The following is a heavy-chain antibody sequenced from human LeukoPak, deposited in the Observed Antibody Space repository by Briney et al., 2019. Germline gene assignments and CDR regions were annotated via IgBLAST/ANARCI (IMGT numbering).Heavy chain of an antibody. CDR2: IYTTGNT. J-gene: IGHJ5*02. Sequence: TPSETLSLTCIVSGCSISSYYWSWIRQPAGKGLEWIGRIYTTGNTNYNPSLKSRVTMSIDTSKKQFSLKLSSVTAADTAVYYCARGKYYYDSNSSYRYFDPWGQGTLVTVSS. CDR3: ARGKYYYDSNSSYRYFDP. V-gene: IGHV4-4*07. CDR1: GCSISSYY. D-gene: IGHD3-22*01.